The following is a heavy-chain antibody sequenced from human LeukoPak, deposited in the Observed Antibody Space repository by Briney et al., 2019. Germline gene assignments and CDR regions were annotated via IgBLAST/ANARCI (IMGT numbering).Heavy chain of an antibody. J-gene: IGHJ3*02. CDR1: GFTFSSYS. V-gene: IGHV3-21*01. Sequence: GGSLRLSCAASGFTFSSYSMNWVRQAPGKGLEWVSSISSSSSYIYYADSVKGRFTISRDNAKNSLYLQMNSLRVEDTAVYYCARARSRGSDAFDIWGQGTMVTVSS. CDR2: ISSSSSYI. CDR3: ARARSRGSDAFDI. D-gene: IGHD3-10*01.